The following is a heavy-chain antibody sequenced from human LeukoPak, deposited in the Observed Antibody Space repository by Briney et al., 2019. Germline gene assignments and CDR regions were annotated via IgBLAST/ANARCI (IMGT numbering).Heavy chain of an antibody. CDR2: IRYDGSNK. Sequence: PGGSLRLSCAASGFTFSSYGMRWVRQAPGKGLEWVAFIRYDGSNKYYADSVKGRFTISRDNSKNTLYLQMNSLRAEDTAVYYCAKGITIFGVVIRYYYYMDVWGKGTTVTVSS. CDR3: AKGITIFGVVIRYYYYMDV. J-gene: IGHJ6*03. V-gene: IGHV3-30*02. D-gene: IGHD3-3*01. CDR1: GFTFSSYG.